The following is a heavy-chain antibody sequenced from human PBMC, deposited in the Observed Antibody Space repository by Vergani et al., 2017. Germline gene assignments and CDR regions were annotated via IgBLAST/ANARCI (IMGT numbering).Heavy chain of an antibody. CDR2: INWNSDSI. Sequence: EVQLVESGGGLVQPGRSLRLSCAASGFTFDDYAMHWVRQAPGKGLEWVSGINWNSDSIAYADSVKGRFTISRDNAKNSLYLQMNSLRAEDTALYYCAKGTMVRGPYTGGDAFDIWGQGTMVTVSS. CDR3: AKGTMVRGPYTGGDAFDI. CDR1: GFTFDDYA. J-gene: IGHJ3*02. D-gene: IGHD3-10*01. V-gene: IGHV3-9*01.